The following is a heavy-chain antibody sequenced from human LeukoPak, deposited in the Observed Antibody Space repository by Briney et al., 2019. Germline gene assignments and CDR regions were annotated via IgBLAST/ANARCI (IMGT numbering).Heavy chain of an antibody. D-gene: IGHD1-26*01. CDR3: ARGGWELLEHQSDWFDP. CDR1: GGSISSYY. CDR2: IYYSGST. V-gene: IGHV4-59*08. Sequence: SETLSLTCTVSGGSISSYYWSWIRQPPGKGLEWIGYIYYSGSTNYNPSLKSRVTISVDTSKNQFSLKLSSVTAADTAVYYCARGGWELLEHQSDWFDPWGQGTLVTVSS. J-gene: IGHJ5*02.